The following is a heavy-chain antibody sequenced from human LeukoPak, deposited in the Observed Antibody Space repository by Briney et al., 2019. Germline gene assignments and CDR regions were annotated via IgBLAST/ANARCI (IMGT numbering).Heavy chain of an antibody. CDR2: IYSSAST. V-gene: IGHV4-39*01. D-gene: IGHD5-24*01. CDR3: ARLKEMASFDY. Sequence: SETLSLTCTVSGGSISSSSYYWGWIRQPPGQGLEWIGSIYSSASTYYNPSLRSRVTISVDTSKNQFSLKLSPVTAADTAVYYCARLKEMASFDYWGQGTLVTVSS. CDR1: GGSISSSSYY. J-gene: IGHJ4*02.